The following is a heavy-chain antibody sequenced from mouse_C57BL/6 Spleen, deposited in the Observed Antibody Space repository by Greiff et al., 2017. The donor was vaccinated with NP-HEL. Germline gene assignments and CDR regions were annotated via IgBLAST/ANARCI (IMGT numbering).Heavy chain of an antibody. J-gene: IGHJ4*01. CDR3: TRPPYYYGSSDDYAMDY. Sequence: EVKLVESGGGLVQPGGSMKLSCAASGFTFSDAWMDWVRQSPEKGLEWVAEIRNKANNHATYYAESVKGRFTISRDESKSSVYLQMNSLRAEDTGMYYCTRPPYYYGSSDDYAMDYWGQGTSVTVSS. CDR2: IRNKANNHAT. V-gene: IGHV6-6*01. CDR1: GFTFSDAW. D-gene: IGHD1-1*01.